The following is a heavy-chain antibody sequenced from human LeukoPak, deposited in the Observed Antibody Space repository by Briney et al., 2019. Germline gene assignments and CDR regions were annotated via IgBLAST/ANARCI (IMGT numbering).Heavy chain of an antibody. CDR3: ARENYGDYGDAFDI. Sequence: GSLRLSCAASGFSISSYEMNWVRQAPGKGLELVSYISSSGSTIYYADSVKGRFTISRDNAKNSLYLQMNSLRAEDTAVYYCARENYGDYGDAFDIWGQGTMVTVSS. CDR1: GFSISSYE. J-gene: IGHJ3*02. CDR2: ISSSGSTI. D-gene: IGHD4-17*01. V-gene: IGHV3-48*03.